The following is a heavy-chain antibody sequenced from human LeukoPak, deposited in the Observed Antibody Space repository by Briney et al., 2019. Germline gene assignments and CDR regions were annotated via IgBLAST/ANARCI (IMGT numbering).Heavy chain of an antibody. D-gene: IGHD5-18*01. CDR3: AKAFGYSYGYYYYYYYMDV. J-gene: IGHJ6*03. CDR1: GFTFSSYA. CDR2: ISGSGGST. Sequence: GGSLRLSCAASGFTFSSYAMSWVRQAPGKGLEWVSAISGSGGSTYYADSVKGRFTISRDSSKSTLYLQMNSLRAEDTAVYYCAKAFGYSYGYYYYYYYMDVWGKGTTVTVSS. V-gene: IGHV3-23*01.